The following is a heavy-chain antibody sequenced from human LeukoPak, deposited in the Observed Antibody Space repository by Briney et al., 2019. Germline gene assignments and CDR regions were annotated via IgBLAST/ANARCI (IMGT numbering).Heavy chain of an antibody. CDR2: IIPIFGTA. D-gene: IGHD3-3*01. CDR1: GGTFSSYA. Sequence: ASVKVSCKASGGTFSSYAISRVRQAPGQGLEWMGGIIPIFGTANYAQKFQGRVTITADESTSTAYMELSSLRSEDTAVYYCARAQGDGYDFWSGYKFDYWGQGTLVTVSS. V-gene: IGHV1-69*13. J-gene: IGHJ4*02. CDR3: ARAQGDGYDFWSGYKFDY.